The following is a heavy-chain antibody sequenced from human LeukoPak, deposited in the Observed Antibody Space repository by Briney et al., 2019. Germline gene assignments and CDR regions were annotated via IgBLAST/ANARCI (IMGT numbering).Heavy chain of an antibody. CDR2: FYYSGST. J-gene: IGHJ6*03. D-gene: IGHD3-3*01. CDR3: ARGYVFGVVIRYYYYYMDV. CDR1: GGSITSSSYY. Sequence: SETLSLTCTVSGGSITSSSYYWGWIRQPPGKGLQWIGSFYYSGSTNYNPSLKSRVTISVDTSKNQFSLKLSSVTAADTAVYYCARGYVFGVVIRYYYYYMDVWGKGTTVTVSS. V-gene: IGHV4-39*07.